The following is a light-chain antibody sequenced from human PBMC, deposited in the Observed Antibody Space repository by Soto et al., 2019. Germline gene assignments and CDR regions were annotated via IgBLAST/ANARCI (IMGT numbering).Light chain of an antibody. J-gene: IGKJ4*01. CDR1: QSVSSH. CDR3: QQYGNSPPLT. V-gene: IGKV3-20*01. CDR2: GAS. Sequence: EIVLTQSPGTLSLSPGERATLSCRASQSVSSHLAWYQQRPGQAPRLLIYGASSRATGIPDRFSGSGSGTDFTPTISRLEPEDFALYYCQQYGNSPPLTFGGGTKVEIK.